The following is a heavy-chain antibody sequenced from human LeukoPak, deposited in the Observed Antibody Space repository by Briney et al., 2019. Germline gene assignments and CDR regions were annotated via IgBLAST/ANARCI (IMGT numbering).Heavy chain of an antibody. CDR1: GFTFSSYW. V-gene: IGHV3-74*01. CDR2: INSDGSST. Sequence: GGSLRLSCAASGFTFSSYWMHWVRQAPGKGLVWVSRINSDGSSTSYTDSVKGRFTISRDNAKNTLYLQMNSLRAEDTAVYYCARDHRGSGSRYYYYYMDVWGKGTTVTISS. CDR3: ARDHRGSGSRYYYYYMDV. J-gene: IGHJ6*03. D-gene: IGHD3-10*01.